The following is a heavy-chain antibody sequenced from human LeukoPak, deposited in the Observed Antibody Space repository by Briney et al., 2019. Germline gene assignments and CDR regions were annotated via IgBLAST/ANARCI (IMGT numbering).Heavy chain of an antibody. CDR2: IKQDGSEK. Sequence: AGGSLRLSCAASGFTFSSYWMSWVRQAPGKGLEWVANIKQDGSEKYYVDSVKGRFTISRDNAKNSLYLQMNSLRAEDTAVYYCARDWSFTEHYYDSSGYYDYYGMDVWGQGTTVTVSS. D-gene: IGHD3-22*01. J-gene: IGHJ6*02. V-gene: IGHV3-7*01. CDR1: GFTFSSYW. CDR3: ARDWSFTEHYYDSSGYYDYYGMDV.